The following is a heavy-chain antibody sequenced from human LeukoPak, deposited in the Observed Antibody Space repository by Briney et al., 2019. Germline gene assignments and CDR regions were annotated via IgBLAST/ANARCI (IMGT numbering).Heavy chain of an antibody. J-gene: IGHJ6*03. CDR1: GGSISSYY. CDR2: INHSGST. Sequence: PSQTLSLTCTVSGGSISSYYWSWIRQPPGKGLEWIGEINHSGSTNYNPSLKSRVTISVDTSKNQFSLKLSSVTAADTAVYYCARRVFRGVIIKKSYYYMDVWGKGTTVTISS. V-gene: IGHV4-34*01. D-gene: IGHD3-10*01. CDR3: ARRVFRGVIIKKSYYYMDV.